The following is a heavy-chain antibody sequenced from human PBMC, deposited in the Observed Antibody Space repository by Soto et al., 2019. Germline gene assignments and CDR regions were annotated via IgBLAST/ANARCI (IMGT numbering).Heavy chain of an antibody. D-gene: IGHD3-9*01. V-gene: IGHV1-69*13. Sequence: SVKVSCKASGGTFSSYAISWVRQAPGQGLEWMGGIIPIFGTANYAQKFQGRVTITADESTSTAYMELSSLRSEDTAVYYCARAAAKYYDILTGYPGPRNWFDPWGQGTLVTVSS. CDR3: ARAAAKYYDILTGYPGPRNWFDP. CDR2: IIPIFGTA. J-gene: IGHJ5*02. CDR1: GGTFSSYA.